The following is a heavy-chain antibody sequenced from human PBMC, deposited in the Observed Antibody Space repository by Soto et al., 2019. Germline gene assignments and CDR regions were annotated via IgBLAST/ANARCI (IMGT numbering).Heavy chain of an antibody. CDR1: GFTFSSYG. J-gene: IGHJ4*02. CDR3: AKRSAGIAARREFDY. CDR2: ISGNGGST. Sequence: ESGGGLVQPGGSLRLSCAASGFTFSSYGINWVRQAPGKGLEWVSGISGNGGSTSYADSVKGRFTISRDNSKNTLYLQMNSLRAEDTAVYYCAKRSAGIAARREFDYWGQGTLVTVSS. D-gene: IGHD6-6*01. V-gene: IGHV3-23*01.